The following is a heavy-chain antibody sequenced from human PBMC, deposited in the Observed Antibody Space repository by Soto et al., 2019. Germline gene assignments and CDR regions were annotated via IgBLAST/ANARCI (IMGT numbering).Heavy chain of an antibody. D-gene: IGHD3-22*01. Sequence: PSETLSLTCTVSGGSISNSRYYWAWIRQPPGKGLEWIGSIYHTGNTYYNPSLRSRVTISVDTSKNQFSLKLTSVTAADTAFYYCARDYYDSSDYTTNWFDPWGQGTLVTVSS. V-gene: IGHV4-39*01. CDR2: IYHTGNT. J-gene: IGHJ5*02. CDR3: ARDYYDSSDYTTNWFDP. CDR1: GGSISNSRYY.